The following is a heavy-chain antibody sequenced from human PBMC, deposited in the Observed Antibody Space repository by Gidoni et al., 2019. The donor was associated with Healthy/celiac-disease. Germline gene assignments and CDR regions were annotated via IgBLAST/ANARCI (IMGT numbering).Heavy chain of an antibody. CDR2: ISYDGSNK. CDR1: GFTFSSYA. D-gene: IGHD3-10*01. V-gene: IGHV3-30*04. J-gene: IGHJ4*02. Sequence: QVQLVESGGGVVQPGRSLRLSCAASGFTFSSYAMPWVRQAPGKGLEWGAVISYDGSNKYYADSVKGRFTISRDNSKNTLYLQMNSLRAEDTAVYYCASPPGNYGSGSFDWGQGTLVTVSS. CDR3: ASPPGNYGSGSFD.